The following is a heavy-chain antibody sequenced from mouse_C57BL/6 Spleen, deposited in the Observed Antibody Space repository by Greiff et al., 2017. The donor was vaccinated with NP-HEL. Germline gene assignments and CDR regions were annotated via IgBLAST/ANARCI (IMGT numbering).Heavy chain of an antibody. Sequence: VQLQQSGPELVKPGASVKISCKASGYAFSSSGMNWVKQRPGKGLEWIGRIYPGDGDTNYNGKFKGKATLTADKSSSTAYMQLSSLTSEDSAVYRCARGGSRYGLGYWGKGASVTVSS. V-gene: IGHV1-82*01. J-gene: IGHJ4*01. D-gene: IGHD1-1*01. CDR2: IYPGDGDT. CDR1: GYAFSSSG. CDR3: ARGGSRYGLGY.